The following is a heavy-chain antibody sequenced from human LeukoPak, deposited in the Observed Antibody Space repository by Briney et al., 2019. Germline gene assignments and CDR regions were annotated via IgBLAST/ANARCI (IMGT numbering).Heavy chain of an antibody. Sequence: GGALRLSCAASGFTFSSYAMSWVRQAPGKGLEWVSAISGSGGSTYYADSVKGRFTISRDDSRNTLYLQMNSPRAEDTAVYYCARKTMPASANHCFDPWGQGTLVTVSS. J-gene: IGHJ5*02. CDR3: ARKTMPASANHCFDP. CDR1: GFTFSSYA. D-gene: IGHD2-2*01. CDR2: ISGSGGST. V-gene: IGHV3-23*01.